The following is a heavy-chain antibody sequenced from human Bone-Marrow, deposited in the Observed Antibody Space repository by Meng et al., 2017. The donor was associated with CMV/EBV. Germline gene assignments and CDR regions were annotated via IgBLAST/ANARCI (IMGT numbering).Heavy chain of an antibody. CDR2: INDYNGNT. CDR1: GYTFTSYG. CDR3: AREEKWELLQDYYYGMDV. J-gene: IGHJ6*02. V-gene: IGHV1-18*01. D-gene: IGHD1-26*01. Sequence: ASVKVSCKASGYTFTSYGISWVRQAPGQGLEWMGWINDYNGNTNDAQKLQGRVTMTTDTSTSTAYMELRSLRSDDTAVYYCAREEKWELLQDYYYGMDVWGQGTTVTVSS.